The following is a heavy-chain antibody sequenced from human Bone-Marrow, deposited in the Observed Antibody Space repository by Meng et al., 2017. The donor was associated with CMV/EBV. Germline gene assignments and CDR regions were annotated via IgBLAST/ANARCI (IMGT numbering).Heavy chain of an antibody. J-gene: IGHJ4*02. CDR1: GYTFTGYY. CDR2: INPNSGGT. Sequence: ASLKVSCKASGYTFTGYYMHWVRQAPGQGLEWMGWINPNSGGTNYAQKFQGRVTMTRDTSISTAYMELSRLRSDDTAVYYCARHPRTSYSSTRFDYWGQGTLVTVSS. CDR3: ARHPRTSYSSTRFDY. V-gene: IGHV1-2*02. D-gene: IGHD6-13*01.